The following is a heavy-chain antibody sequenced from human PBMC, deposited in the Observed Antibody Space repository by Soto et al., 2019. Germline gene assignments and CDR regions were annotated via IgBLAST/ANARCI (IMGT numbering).Heavy chain of an antibody. D-gene: IGHD3-3*01. J-gene: IGHJ4*02. V-gene: IGHV3-21*01. CDR3: ARDPYYDFWSGYGGGINYFDY. Sequence: GGSLRLSCAASGFTFSSYSMNWVRQAPGKGLEWVSSISSSSSYIYYADSVKGRFTISRDNAKNSLYLQMNSLRAEDTAVYYCARDPYYDFWSGYGGGINYFDYWGQGTLVTVSS. CDR1: GFTFSSYS. CDR2: ISSSSSYI.